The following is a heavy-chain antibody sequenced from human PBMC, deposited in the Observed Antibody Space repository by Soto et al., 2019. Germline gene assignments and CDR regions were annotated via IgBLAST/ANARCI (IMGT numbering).Heavy chain of an antibody. D-gene: IGHD3-9*01. CDR2: ISGSGDNT. Sequence: EVQLLESGGGLVQPGGSLRLSCAASGFTFSSHAMSWVRQAPGKGLEWVSAISGSGDNTYFADSVKGRFTISRDNSKNTLYLQMNSLRAEGTAVYYCANRQGRDWLLRYWGQGTLVTVSS. CDR3: ANRQGRDWLLRY. J-gene: IGHJ4*02. V-gene: IGHV3-23*01. CDR1: GFTFSSHA.